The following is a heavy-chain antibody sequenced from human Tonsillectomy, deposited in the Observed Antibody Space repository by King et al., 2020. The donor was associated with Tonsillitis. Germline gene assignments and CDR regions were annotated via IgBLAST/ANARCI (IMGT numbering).Heavy chain of an antibody. J-gene: IGHJ5*02. CDR2: IIPMLGLA. Sequence: VQLVQSGAEVKKPRSSVKVSCKASGGTFSSFAISWVRQAPGQGLEWMGRIIPMLGLANYTQKFQGRVTITADRSTDTAYMELSSLRSEDTAVYYCARSYYYESGGLITMGIFDPWGQGTLVTVSS. CDR1: GGTFSSFA. V-gene: IGHV1-69*09. D-gene: IGHD3-22*01. CDR3: ARSYYYESGGLITMGIFDP.